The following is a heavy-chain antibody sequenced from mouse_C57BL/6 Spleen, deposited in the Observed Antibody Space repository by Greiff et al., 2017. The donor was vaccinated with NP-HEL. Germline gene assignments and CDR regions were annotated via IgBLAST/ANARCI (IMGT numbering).Heavy chain of an antibody. D-gene: IGHD1-1*01. V-gene: IGHV1-61*01. J-gene: IGHJ3*01. Sequence: VQLQQPGAELVRPGSSVKLSCKASGYTFTSYWMDWVKQRPGQGLEWIGNIYPSDSETHYNQKFKDKATLTVDKSSSTAYMQRSSLTAEDSAVYYCARGYGSSSFAYWGQGTLVTVSA. CDR1: GYTFTSYW. CDR2: IYPSDSET. CDR3: ARGYGSSSFAY.